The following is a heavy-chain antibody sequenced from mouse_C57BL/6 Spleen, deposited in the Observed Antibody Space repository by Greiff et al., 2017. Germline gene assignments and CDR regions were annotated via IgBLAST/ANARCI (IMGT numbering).Heavy chain of an antibody. CDR1: GFSLTSYG. D-gene: IGHD1-1*01. CDR2: IWRGGST. Sequence: QVQLQQSGPGLVQPSQSLSITCTVSGFSLTSYGVHWVRQSPGKGLEWLGVIWRGGSTDYNAAFMSRLSITKDNSKSQVFFKMNSLQADDTAIYYCAKGDYGSSYWYFDVWGTGTTVTVSS. V-gene: IGHV2-5*01. J-gene: IGHJ1*03. CDR3: AKGDYGSSYWYFDV.